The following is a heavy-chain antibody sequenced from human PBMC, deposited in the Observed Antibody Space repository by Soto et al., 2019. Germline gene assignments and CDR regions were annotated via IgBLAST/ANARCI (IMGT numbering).Heavy chain of an antibody. Sequence: TGGSLRLSCAASGFTFSNAWMNWVRQAPGKGLEWVGRIKSKTDGGTTDYAAPVKGRFTISRDDSKNTLYLQMNSLKTEDTAVYYCTTDPAWIQLWLRYRPNWFDPWGQGTLVTVSS. V-gene: IGHV3-15*07. CDR1: GFTFSNAW. CDR3: TTDPAWIQLWLRYRPNWFDP. CDR2: IKSKTDGGTT. J-gene: IGHJ5*02. D-gene: IGHD5-18*01.